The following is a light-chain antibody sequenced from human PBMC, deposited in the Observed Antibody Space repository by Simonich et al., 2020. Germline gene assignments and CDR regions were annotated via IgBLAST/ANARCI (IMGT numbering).Light chain of an antibody. CDR2: GAS. CDR1: QSVSSN. Sequence: EIVMTQSPATLSVSPGERATLSCRACQSVSSNLAWYQQKPGQAPHLLIYGASTRATGIPASFSGSGSGTDFTLTISSLQAEDVAVYYCQQYYSTPYTFGQGTKLEIK. CDR3: QQYYSTPYT. V-gene: IGKV3-15*01. J-gene: IGKJ2*01.